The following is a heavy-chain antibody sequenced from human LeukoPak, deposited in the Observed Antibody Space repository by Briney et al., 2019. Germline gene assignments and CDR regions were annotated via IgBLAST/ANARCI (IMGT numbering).Heavy chain of an antibody. Sequence: GGSLRLSCAASGFTFSIYSMNWIRQAPGKGLEWLSYISSSSSTIYYADSVKGRFTISRDNARNSLYLQMNSLRDEDTAVYYCATDFTASYRLDYWGQGTLVTVSS. CDR3: ATDFTASYRLDY. J-gene: IGHJ4*02. D-gene: IGHD3-16*02. CDR2: ISSSSSTI. V-gene: IGHV3-48*02. CDR1: GFTFSIYS.